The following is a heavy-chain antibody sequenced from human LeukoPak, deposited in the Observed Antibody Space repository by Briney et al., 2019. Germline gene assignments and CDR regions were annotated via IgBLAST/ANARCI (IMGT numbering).Heavy chain of an antibody. V-gene: IGHV3-23*01. Sequence: GGFLRLSCAASGFTFSSYAMSWVRQAPGKGLEWVSAISGSGGSTYYADSVKGRFTISRDNSKNTLYLQMNSLRAEDTAVYYCAKDGPITMIVVGNNWFDPWGQGTLVTVSS. D-gene: IGHD3-22*01. CDR1: GFTFSSYA. CDR2: ISGSGGST. J-gene: IGHJ5*02. CDR3: AKDGPITMIVVGNNWFDP.